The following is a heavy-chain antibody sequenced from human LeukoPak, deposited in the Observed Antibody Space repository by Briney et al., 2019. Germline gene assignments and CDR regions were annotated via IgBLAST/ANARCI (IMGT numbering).Heavy chain of an antibody. CDR2: MNPNSGNT. J-gene: IGHJ4*02. CDR1: GYTFTSYD. D-gene: IGHD5-12*01. CDR3: ARWLKDGYYFVY. Sequence: AASVKVSCKASGYTFTSYDINWVRQATGQGLEWMGWMNPNSGNTGYAQKFQGRVTITRNTSISTAYMELSSLRSEDTAVYYCARWLKDGYYFVYWGQGTLVTVSS. V-gene: IGHV1-8*01.